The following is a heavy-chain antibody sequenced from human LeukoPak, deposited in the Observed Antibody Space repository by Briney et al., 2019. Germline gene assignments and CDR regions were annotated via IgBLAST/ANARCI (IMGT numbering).Heavy chain of an antibody. CDR2: IYTSGST. CDR3: ATALYSSGWYYFDY. D-gene: IGHD6-19*01. J-gene: IGHJ4*02. V-gene: IGHV4-4*07. CDR1: GGSISSYY. Sequence: PSETLSLTCTVSGGSISSYYWSWIRQPAGKGLEWIGRIYTSGSTNYNPSLKSRVTMSVGTSKNQFSLKLSSVTAADTAVYYCATALYSSGWYYFDYWGQGTLVTVSS.